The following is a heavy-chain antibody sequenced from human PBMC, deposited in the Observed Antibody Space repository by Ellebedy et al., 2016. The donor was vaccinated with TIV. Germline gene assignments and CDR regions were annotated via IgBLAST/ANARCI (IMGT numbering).Heavy chain of an antibody. V-gene: IGHV4-34*01. CDR2: INDIGYT. CDR1: GGSFSGYY. Sequence: MPSETLSLTCAVYGGSFSGYYWSWIRQPPGKGLEWIGEINDIGYTNYNPSLKSRVTISIDTSKNQFSLKLSSVTAADTSVYYCARGRSPAALWGQGTLVIVSS. D-gene: IGHD2-15*01. J-gene: IGHJ4*02. CDR3: ARGRSPAAL.